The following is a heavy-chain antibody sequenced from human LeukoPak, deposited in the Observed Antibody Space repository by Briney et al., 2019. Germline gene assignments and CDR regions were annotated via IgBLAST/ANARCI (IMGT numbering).Heavy chain of an antibody. CDR1: GFTFNTYA. J-gene: IGHJ4*02. Sequence: GGSLRLSCAASGFTFNTYAMNWVRQAPGKGLEWVGRSRNRATGYTTEYAASVKGRFTISRDDSKNALHLQMDSLKTEDTAMYYCIKGLNRRDAPGGFWGQGTLVTVSS. D-gene: IGHD2/OR15-2a*01. CDR2: SRNRATGYTT. CDR3: IKGLNRRDAPGGF. V-gene: IGHV3-72*01.